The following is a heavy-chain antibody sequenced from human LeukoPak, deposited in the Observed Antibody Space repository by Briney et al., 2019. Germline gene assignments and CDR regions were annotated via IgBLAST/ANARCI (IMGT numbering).Heavy chain of an antibody. D-gene: IGHD4-23*01. CDR2: TYYRSKWYN. V-gene: IGHV6-1*01. Sequence: SQTLSLTCAISGDSVSSYSAAWSWIRQSPSRGLEWLGRTYYRSKWYNDYAVSVKSRVTINPDTSKNQFSLQLTSVTPEDTAVYYCARSGGHDAFDIWGQGTMVTVSS. J-gene: IGHJ3*02. CDR3: ARSGGHDAFDI. CDR1: GDSVSSYSAA.